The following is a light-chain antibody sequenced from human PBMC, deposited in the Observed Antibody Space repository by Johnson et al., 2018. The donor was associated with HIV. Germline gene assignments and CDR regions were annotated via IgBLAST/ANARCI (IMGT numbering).Light chain of an antibody. Sequence: QSVLTQPPSVSAAPGQKVTISCSGNVSNIESYFVSWYQQLPGAAPTLLIYEDNKRPSGIPDRFSGSKSGSLATLGITGLQTGDEADYYCGTWDTSLRTGFFGTGTKVTVL. V-gene: IGLV1-51*02. CDR1: VSNIESYF. CDR2: EDN. J-gene: IGLJ1*01. CDR3: GTWDTSLRTGF.